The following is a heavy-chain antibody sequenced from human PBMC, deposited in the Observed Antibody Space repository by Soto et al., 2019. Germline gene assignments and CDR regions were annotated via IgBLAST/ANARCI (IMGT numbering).Heavy chain of an antibody. Sequence: QAQLMQSGAEVQKPGSSVKVSCKASGGTFSGYAISWVRQAPGQGLEWMGGIIPILGITNYAQKFQGRITIAADESTGTAYLDLRSLRSEDTAVYYCARDPRSITGTTSSEDFQHWGQGTLVSVSS. CDR3: ARDPRSITGTTSSEDFQH. CDR2: IIPILGIT. CDR1: GGTFSGYA. D-gene: IGHD1-20*01. J-gene: IGHJ1*01. V-gene: IGHV1-69*01.